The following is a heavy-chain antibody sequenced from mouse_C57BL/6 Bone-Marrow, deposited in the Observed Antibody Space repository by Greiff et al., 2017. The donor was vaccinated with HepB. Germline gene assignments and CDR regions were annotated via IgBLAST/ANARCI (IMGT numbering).Heavy chain of an antibody. Sequence: VQLQQSGTELVKPGASVKLSCKASGYTFTSYWMHWVKQRPGQGLEWIGNINPSNGGTNYNEKFKSKATLTVDKSSSTAYMQLSSLTSEDSAVYYCARSPITTAYAMDYLGQGTSVTVSS. CDR2: INPSNGGT. D-gene: IGHD1-1*01. J-gene: IGHJ4*01. CDR3: ARSPITTAYAMDY. V-gene: IGHV1-53*01. CDR1: GYTFTSYW.